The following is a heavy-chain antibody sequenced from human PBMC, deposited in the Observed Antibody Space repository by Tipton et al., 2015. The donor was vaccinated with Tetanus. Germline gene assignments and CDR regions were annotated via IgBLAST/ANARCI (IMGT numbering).Heavy chain of an antibody. CDR2: INHSGST. CDR3: ARNTVAGTVTFDY. J-gene: IGHJ4*02. D-gene: IGHD6-19*01. V-gene: IGHV4-34*01. CDR1: GGPFSGYY. Sequence: GLVKPSETLSLTCAVYGGPFSGYYWSWIRQPPGKGLEWIGEINHSGSTNYNPSLKSRVTISVDTSKNQFSLKLSSVTAADTAVYYCARNTVAGTVTFDYWGQGTLVTVSS.